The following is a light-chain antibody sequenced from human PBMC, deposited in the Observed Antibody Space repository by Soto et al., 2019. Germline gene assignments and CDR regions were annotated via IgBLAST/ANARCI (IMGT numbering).Light chain of an antibody. V-gene: IGKV3-15*01. CDR2: GAS. J-gene: IGKJ4*01. CDR1: QRVSSN. CDR3: QQYNNWPPELT. Sequence: EIVMTQSPATLSVSPGERATLSCRASQRVSSNLDWYQQKPGQAPRLLIYGASTRATGIPARFSGSGSGTEFTLTISSLQSEDFAVYYCQQYNNWPPELTFGGGTKVEIK.